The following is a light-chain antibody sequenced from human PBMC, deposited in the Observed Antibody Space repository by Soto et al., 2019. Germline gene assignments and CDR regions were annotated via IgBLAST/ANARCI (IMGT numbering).Light chain of an antibody. J-gene: IGKJ1*01. V-gene: IGKV1-5*03. Sequence: IQMTQSPSTLSGSVGVRVTITCRASRTISSWLAWYQQKPGKAPKLLIYKASTLKSGVPSRFSGSGSGTEFTLTISSLQPDDFATYYCQHYNSYSEAFGQGTKVDIK. CDR2: KAS. CDR1: RTISSW. CDR3: QHYNSYSEA.